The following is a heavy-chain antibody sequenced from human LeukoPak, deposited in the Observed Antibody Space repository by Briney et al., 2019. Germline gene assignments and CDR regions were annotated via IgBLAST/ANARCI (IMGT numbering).Heavy chain of an antibody. D-gene: IGHD3-22*01. J-gene: IGHJ4*02. V-gene: IGHV3-21*01. CDR1: GFTFSSYG. CDR3: ARDSPGYYDSSGYQ. Sequence: GGSLRLSCAASGFTFSSYGMHWVRQAPGKGLEWVSSISSSSSYIYYADSVKGRFTISRDNAKNSLYLQMNSLRAEDTAVYYCARDSPGYYDSSGYQWGQGTLVTVSS. CDR2: ISSSSSYI.